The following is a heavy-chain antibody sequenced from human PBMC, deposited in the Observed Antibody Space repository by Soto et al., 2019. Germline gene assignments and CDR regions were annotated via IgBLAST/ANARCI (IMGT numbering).Heavy chain of an antibody. J-gene: IGHJ4*02. CDR1: GFTFSIYW. D-gene: IGHD4-4*01. V-gene: IGHV3-74*01. CDR2: INSDGSST. CDR3: VRVVAYNNPAF. Sequence: EVQLVESGGGLVQPGGSLRLSCAASGFTFSIYWMHWVRQAPGKGLVWVSRINSDGSSTIYADSVKGRFTISRDNAKNTLYLQMNSLGAEDTAVYYCVRVVAYNNPAFWGQGTLVTVSS.